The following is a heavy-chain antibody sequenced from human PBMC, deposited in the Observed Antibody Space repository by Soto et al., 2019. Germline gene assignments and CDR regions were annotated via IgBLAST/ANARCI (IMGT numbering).Heavy chain of an antibody. CDR1: GGSISSYY. D-gene: IGHD3-10*01. CDR2: IYYSGST. CDR3: ARERFYGSGRPTFDP. V-gene: IGHV4-59*01. J-gene: IGHJ5*02. Sequence: SETLSLTCTVSGGSISSYYWSWIRQPPGKGLEWIGYIYYSGSTNYNPSLKSRVTISVDTSKNQFSLKLSSVTAADTAVYYCARERFYGSGRPTFDPWGQGTLVTVSS.